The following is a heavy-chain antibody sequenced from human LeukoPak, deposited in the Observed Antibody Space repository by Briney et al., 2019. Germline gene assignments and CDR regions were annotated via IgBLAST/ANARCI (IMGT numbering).Heavy chain of an antibody. CDR2: IIPIFGTA. Sequence: ASVKVSCKASGGTFSSYAISWVRQAPGQGLEWMGGIIPIFGTANYAQKFQGRVTITADESTSTAYMELSSLRSEDTAVYYCARVSRCSGGSCYRMVHAFDIWGQGTMVTVSS. CDR3: ARVSRCSGGSCYRMVHAFDI. CDR1: GGTFSSYA. D-gene: IGHD2-15*01. J-gene: IGHJ3*02. V-gene: IGHV1-69*01.